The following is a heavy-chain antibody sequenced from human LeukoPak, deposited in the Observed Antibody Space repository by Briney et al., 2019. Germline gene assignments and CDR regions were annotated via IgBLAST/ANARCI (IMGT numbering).Heavy chain of an antibody. J-gene: IGHJ4*02. D-gene: IGHD3-22*01. CDR3: ARDSYYDSREVFDY. Sequence: ASVKVSCKASGYTFTGYYMHWVRQAPGQGLEWMGWINPNSGGTNYAQKFQGRVTMTRDTSISTAYMDLSRLRSDDTAVYYCARDSYYDSREVFDYWGQGTLVTVSS. CDR2: INPNSGGT. V-gene: IGHV1-2*02. CDR1: GYTFTGYY.